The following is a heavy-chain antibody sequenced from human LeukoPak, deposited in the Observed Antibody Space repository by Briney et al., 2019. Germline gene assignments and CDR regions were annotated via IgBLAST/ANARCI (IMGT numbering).Heavy chain of an antibody. CDR3: ASAPRNLGPNRI. CDR2: INHSGST. J-gene: IGHJ4*02. CDR1: GGSFSGYY. Sequence: SETLSLTCAVYGGSFSGYYWSRIRQPPGKGLEWIGEINHSGSTNYNPPLKSRVTISVDKSNNQFSLKLSSVTAADTAVYFCASAPRNLGPNRIWGQGTLVTVSS. V-gene: IGHV4-34*01. D-gene: IGHD1-14*01.